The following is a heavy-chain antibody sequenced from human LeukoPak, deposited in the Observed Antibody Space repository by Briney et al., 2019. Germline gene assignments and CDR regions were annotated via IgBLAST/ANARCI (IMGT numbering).Heavy chain of an antibody. CDR1: GGTFSSYA. CDR2: IIPIFGTA. V-gene: IGHV1-69*01. J-gene: IGHJ1*01. D-gene: IGHD2-2*02. Sequence: ASVKVSCKASGGTFSSYAISWVRQAPGQGLEWMGGIIPIFGTASYAQKFHGRVTITADESTSTAYMELSSLRSEDTAVYYCARETIPPRGYFQHWGQGTLVTVSS. CDR3: ARETIPPRGYFQH.